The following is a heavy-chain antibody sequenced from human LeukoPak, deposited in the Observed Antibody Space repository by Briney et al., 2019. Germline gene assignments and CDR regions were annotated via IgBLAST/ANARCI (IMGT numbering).Heavy chain of an antibody. J-gene: IGHJ4*02. Sequence: GGSLRLSCAASGFTFSSYAMSWVRQTPGKGLEWVTFIRSDGNTKYYADSVKGRFTISRDNSKNTLYLQMNSLRAEDTAVYYCAKVLSSSWGYFDYWGLGTLVTISS. CDR3: AKVLSSSWGYFDY. D-gene: IGHD6-13*01. V-gene: IGHV3-30*02. CDR2: IRSDGNTK. CDR1: GFTFSSYA.